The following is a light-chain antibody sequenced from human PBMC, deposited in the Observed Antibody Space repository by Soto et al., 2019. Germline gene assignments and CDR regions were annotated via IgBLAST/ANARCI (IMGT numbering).Light chain of an antibody. CDR3: QQYNSWPRT. V-gene: IGKV3-15*01. Sequence: EIVMTQSPATLSVSPGERITIPCRASQTVGSNLAWYQQKPGQAPRLLIYTTSSRATGVPAKFSGSGSGTEFTLTIDSLQSEDFVLYYCQQYNSWPRTFGQGTRVEIK. J-gene: IGKJ1*01. CDR2: TTS. CDR1: QTVGSN.